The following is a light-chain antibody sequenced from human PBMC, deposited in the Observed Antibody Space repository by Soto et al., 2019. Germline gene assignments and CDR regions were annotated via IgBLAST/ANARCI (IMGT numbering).Light chain of an antibody. CDR2: DGS. J-gene: IGKJ5*01. Sequence: DIQMTQSPSSLSASVGDRVTITCQASQDITNYLNWYQQKPRKAPRLLVYDGSKLDTGVPSRFSGSGSVSHFSFTISSLHPEDIATYYCQEFYCLPFTFGQGTRLEI. V-gene: IGKV1-33*01. CDR3: QEFYCLPFT. CDR1: QDITNY.